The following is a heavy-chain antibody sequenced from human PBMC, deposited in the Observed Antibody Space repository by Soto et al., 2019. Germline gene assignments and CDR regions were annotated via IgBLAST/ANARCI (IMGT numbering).Heavy chain of an antibody. J-gene: IGHJ4*02. CDR2: ISHKSSAI. CDR3: ARDPYSSTTVTYFDY. CDR1: GFTFSNYA. D-gene: IGHD4-17*01. V-gene: IGHV3-48*02. Sequence: PGGSLRLSCAASGFTFSNYAMNWVRQAPGKGLEWVSYISHKSSAIYHADSVKGRFTISRDNAKNSLYLQMNSLRDEDTAVYYCARDPYSSTTVTYFDYWGQGTLVTVSS.